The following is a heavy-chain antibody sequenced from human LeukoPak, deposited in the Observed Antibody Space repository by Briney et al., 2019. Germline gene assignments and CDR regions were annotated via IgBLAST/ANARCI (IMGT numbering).Heavy chain of an antibody. CDR1: GFTFSCYA. CDR3: AKEVGVDGEHYDFWSGYGPQRRLGAFDI. D-gene: IGHD3-3*01. V-gene: IGHV3-23*01. Sequence: GVSLRLSCAASGFTFSCYAMSWVRQAPGKGLEWVSAISGSGGSTYYADSVKGRFTISRDNSKNTLYLQMNSLRAEDTAVYYCAKEVGVDGEHYDFWSGYGPQRRLGAFDIWGQGTMVTVSS. J-gene: IGHJ3*02. CDR2: ISGSGGST.